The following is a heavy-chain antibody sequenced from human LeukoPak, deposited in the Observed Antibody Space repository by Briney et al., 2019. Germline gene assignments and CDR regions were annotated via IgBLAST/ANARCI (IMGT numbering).Heavy chain of an antibody. Sequence: GGSLRLSCAASGFTFSNYAMSWVRQAPGKGLVWVSRINSDGSSTSHADSVKGRFTISRDNAKNTLYLQMNSLRVEDTAVCYCARGNHYGLDVWGQGTTVTVYS. CDR3: ARGNHYGLDV. J-gene: IGHJ6*02. CDR1: GFTFSNYA. V-gene: IGHV3-74*01. CDR2: INSDGSST.